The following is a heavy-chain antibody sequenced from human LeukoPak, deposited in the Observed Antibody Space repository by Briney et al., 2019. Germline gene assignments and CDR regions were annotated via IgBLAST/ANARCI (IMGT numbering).Heavy chain of an antibody. CDR3: AREPMVRGVKGGFDY. D-gene: IGHD3-10*01. CDR1: GFTFSSYS. CDR2: ISSSSSYI. J-gene: IGHJ4*02. V-gene: IGHV3-21*01. Sequence: GGSLSLSCADSGFTFSSYSMNRVRQAPGKGLEWVSSISSSSSYIYYADSVKGRFTISRDNAKNSLYLQMNSLRAEDTAVYYCAREPMVRGVKGGFDYWGQGTLVTVSS.